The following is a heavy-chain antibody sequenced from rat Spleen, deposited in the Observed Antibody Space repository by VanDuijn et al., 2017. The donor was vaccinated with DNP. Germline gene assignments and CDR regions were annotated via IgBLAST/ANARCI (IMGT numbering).Heavy chain of an antibody. J-gene: IGHJ1*01. CDR1: GYSITSNY. CDR3: ARRGYSYWYFDF. D-gene: IGHD1-11*01. Sequence: EVQLQESGPGLVKPSQSLSLTCSVTGYSITSNYWGWIRKFPGNKMEWMGYISYSGSTSYNPSLKSRISITRDTSKNQFFLQLNSVTTEDTATYYCARRGYSYWYFDFWGPGTMVTVSS. CDR2: ISYSGST. V-gene: IGHV3-1*01.